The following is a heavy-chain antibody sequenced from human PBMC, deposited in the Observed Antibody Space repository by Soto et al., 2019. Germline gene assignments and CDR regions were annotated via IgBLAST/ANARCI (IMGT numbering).Heavy chain of an antibody. CDR3: ARDLGGWSTGWFDP. Sequence: QVRLVQSGAEVKKPGASVKVSCKASGYTFSSYGISWVRQAPGQGLEWMGWISAHKGNVKYAQKLQGRVTLTTDTSTGTAYRDLRSLRSDQTAVYYCARDLGGWSTGWFDPWGQGTLVTVSS. CDR1: GYTFSSYG. CDR2: ISAHKGNV. V-gene: IGHV1-18*01. J-gene: IGHJ5*02. D-gene: IGHD6-19*01.